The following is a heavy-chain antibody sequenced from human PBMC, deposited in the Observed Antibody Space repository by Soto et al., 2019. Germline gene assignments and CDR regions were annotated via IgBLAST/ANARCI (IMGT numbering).Heavy chain of an antibody. V-gene: IGHV4-31*03. J-gene: IGHJ3*02. CDR1: GGSISSGGYY. CDR3: ARDNYGSGSYSYDAFDI. D-gene: IGHD3-10*01. CDR2: IYYSGST. Sequence: PSETLSLTCTVSGGSISSGGYYWSWIRQHPGKGMEWIGYIYYSGSTYYNPSLKSRVTISVDTSKNLFSLKLSSVTAADTAVYYCARDNYGSGSYSYDAFDIWGQGTMVTVSS.